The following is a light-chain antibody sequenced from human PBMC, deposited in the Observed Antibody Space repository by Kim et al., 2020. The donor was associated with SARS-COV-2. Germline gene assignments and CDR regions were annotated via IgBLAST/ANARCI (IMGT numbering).Light chain of an antibody. Sequence: SYELTQPPSVSVSPGQTASITCSGDALAKQYVYWYQQRPGQAPVMVMNTDSERPSGIPERFSGSYSGTTVTLTITGVKAEDEADYYCQSTDPSGSYVVFGGGTQLTV. CDR2: TDS. CDR1: ALAKQY. V-gene: IGLV3-25*03. CDR3: QSTDPSGSYVV. J-gene: IGLJ2*01.